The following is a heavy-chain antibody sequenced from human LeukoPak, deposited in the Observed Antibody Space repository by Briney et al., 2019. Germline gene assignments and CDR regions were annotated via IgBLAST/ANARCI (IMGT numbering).Heavy chain of an antibody. V-gene: IGHV1-8*01. CDR3: ARGELSLFFPDY. CDR1: GYTFTSYD. Sequence: ASVKVSCKASGYTFTSYDINWARQATGQGLEWMGWMNPNSGNTGYAQKFQGRVTMTRNTSISTAYMELSSLRSEDTAVYYCARGELSLFFPDYWGQGTLVTVSS. D-gene: IGHD3-16*02. CDR2: MNPNSGNT. J-gene: IGHJ4*02.